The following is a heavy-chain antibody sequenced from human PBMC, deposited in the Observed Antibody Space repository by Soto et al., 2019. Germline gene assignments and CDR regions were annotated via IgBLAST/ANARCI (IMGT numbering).Heavy chain of an antibody. CDR3: ARHSSTKDYYYYGMDV. CDR2: IDPSDSYT. D-gene: IGHD2-2*01. Sequence: GESLKISCKGSGYSFTSYWISWVRQMHGTGLEWMGRIDPSDSYTNYSPSFKGHVTISADKSISTAYLQWSSLKASDTAMYYCARHSSTKDYYYYGMDVWGQGTTVTVS. CDR1: GYSFTSYW. J-gene: IGHJ6*02. V-gene: IGHV5-10-1*01.